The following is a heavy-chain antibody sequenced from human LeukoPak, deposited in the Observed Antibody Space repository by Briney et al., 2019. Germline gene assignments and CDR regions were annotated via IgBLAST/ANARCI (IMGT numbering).Heavy chain of an antibody. V-gene: IGHV3-23*01. CDR3: ARDLYSGSYYDFDY. CDR2: ISGSGGST. J-gene: IGHJ4*02. CDR1: GFTFSSYG. Sequence: SGGSLRLSCAASGFTFSSYGMSWVRQAPGKGLEWVSAISGSGGSTYYADSVKGRFTISRDNSKNTLYLQMNSLRVEDTAVYYCARDLYSGSYYDFDYWGQGTLVTVSS. D-gene: IGHD1-26*01.